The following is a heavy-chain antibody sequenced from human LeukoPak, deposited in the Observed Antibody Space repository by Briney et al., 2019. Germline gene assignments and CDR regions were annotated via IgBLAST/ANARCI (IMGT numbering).Heavy chain of an antibody. Sequence: RESLKISCKGSGYIFTNYWMGWVRQMPGKGLEWMGIIFPGDSDTRYSPSFQGQVTISADKSINTVYLQWSSLKASDTAMYYCARKRGYSYGDLDCWGQGTQVTVSS. D-gene: IGHD5-18*01. CDR1: GYIFTNYW. V-gene: IGHV5-51*01. J-gene: IGHJ4*02. CDR3: ARKRGYSYGDLDC. CDR2: IFPGDSDT.